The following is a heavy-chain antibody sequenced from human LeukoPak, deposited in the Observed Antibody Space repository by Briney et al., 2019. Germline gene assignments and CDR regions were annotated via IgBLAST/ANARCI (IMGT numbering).Heavy chain of an antibody. Sequence: GGSLRLSCAASGLRFSDYYVSWIRQAPGKGLQWVSYISSGGDIMHYADSVKGRFTISRDNSKNTLYLQMNSLRAEDTAVYYCAKEYYDFWSGYPHDYWGQGTLVTVSS. J-gene: IGHJ4*02. CDR2: ISSGGDIM. CDR3: AKEYYDFWSGYPHDY. D-gene: IGHD3-3*01. CDR1: GLRFSDYY. V-gene: IGHV3-11*01.